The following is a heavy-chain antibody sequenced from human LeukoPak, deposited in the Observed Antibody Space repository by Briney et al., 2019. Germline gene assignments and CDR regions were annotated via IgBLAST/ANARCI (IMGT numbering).Heavy chain of an antibody. J-gene: IGHJ3*02. CDR2: INPNSGGT. CDR3: AREYNRGGSYSRAFDI. V-gene: IGHV1-2*02. Sequence: GASVKVSCKASGYTFTGYYMHWVRQAPGQGLEWMGWINPNSGGTNYAQKFQGRVTITRDTSISTAYMELSRLRSDDTAVYYCAREYNRGGSYSRAFDIWGQGTMVTVSS. D-gene: IGHD1-26*01. CDR1: GYTFTGYY.